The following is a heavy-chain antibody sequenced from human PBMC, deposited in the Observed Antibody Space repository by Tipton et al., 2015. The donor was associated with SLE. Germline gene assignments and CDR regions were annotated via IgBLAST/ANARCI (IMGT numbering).Heavy chain of an antibody. Sequence: QVQLVQSGPEVKKPGASVKVSCKASGYTFTSYYMHWVRQAPGQGLEWMGIINPSGGSTSYAQKFQGRVTMTRDTSTSTVYMELSSLRSEDTAVYYCAREGLEYCSSTSCPWDYWGQGTLVTVSS. D-gene: IGHD2-2*01. CDR3: AREGLEYCSSTSCPWDY. J-gene: IGHJ4*02. CDR2: INPSGGST. V-gene: IGHV1-46*01. CDR1: GYTFTSYY.